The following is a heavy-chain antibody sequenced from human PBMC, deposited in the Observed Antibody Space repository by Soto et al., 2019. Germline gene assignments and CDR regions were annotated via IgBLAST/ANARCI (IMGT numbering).Heavy chain of an antibody. CDR3: ARVAY. CDR2: ISSGSSDT. V-gene: IGHV3-21*01. J-gene: IGHJ4*02. Sequence: PGGSLRLSCEASGFTFSRVGMNWVRQVPGKGLEWVASISSGSSDTWYADSVKGRFIISRDNAHNSLFLQMITLRPEDTAMYYCARVAYWGPGTQVTVSS. CDR1: GFTFSRVG.